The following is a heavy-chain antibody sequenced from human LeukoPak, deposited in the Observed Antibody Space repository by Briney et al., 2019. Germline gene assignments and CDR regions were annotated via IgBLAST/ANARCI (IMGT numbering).Heavy chain of an antibody. Sequence: ASVKVSCKASGFTFTSSAVQWVRQARGQRLEWIGWIVVGRGNTNYAQKFQERVTITRDMSTSTAYMELSSLRSEDTAVYYCAPSGRQLRLGDPFDYWGQGTLVTVSS. CDR1: GFTFTSSA. CDR3: APSGRQLRLGDPFDY. J-gene: IGHJ4*02. CDR2: IVVGRGNT. V-gene: IGHV1-58*01. D-gene: IGHD3-16*01.